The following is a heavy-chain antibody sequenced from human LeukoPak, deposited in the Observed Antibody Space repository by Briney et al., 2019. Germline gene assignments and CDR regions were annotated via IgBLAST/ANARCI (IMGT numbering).Heavy chain of an antibody. J-gene: IGHJ4*02. V-gene: IGHV1-69*04. CDR2: IIPILGIA. D-gene: IGHD5-18*01. CDR3: AKDRVDGQLWLLNY. CDR1: GGTFSSYA. Sequence: SVKVSCKASGGTFSSYAISWVRQAPGQGLEWMGRIIPILGIANYAQKFQGRLTITADKSTSTAYMELSSLRSEDTAVYYCAKDRVDGQLWLLNYWGQGTLVTVSS.